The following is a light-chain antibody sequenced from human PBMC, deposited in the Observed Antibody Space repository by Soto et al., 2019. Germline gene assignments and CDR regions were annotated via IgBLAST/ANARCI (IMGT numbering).Light chain of an antibody. CDR1: QSVLYSSNNKNY. CDR3: QQYDSTPQT. V-gene: IGKV4-1*01. J-gene: IGKJ2*01. CDR2: WAS. Sequence: DIVMTQSPDSLAVSLGERATINCKSSQSVLYSSNNKNYLAWYQQKPRQPPKLLIYWASTRESGVPDRFSGSGSGTDFTLTISSLQAEDVAVYYCQQYDSTPQTFGQGTKLEIK.